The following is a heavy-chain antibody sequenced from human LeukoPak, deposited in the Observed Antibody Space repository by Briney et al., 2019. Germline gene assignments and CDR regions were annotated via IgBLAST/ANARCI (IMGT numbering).Heavy chain of an antibody. J-gene: IGHJ4*02. CDR1: GYSFTTYW. D-gene: IGHD2-21*02. CDR2: LYPGDSDT. CDR3: ARTYCGGDCYYSYFDY. V-gene: IGHV5-51*01. Sequence: PGESLKISCKGSGYSFTTYWIGWVRQMPGKGLEWMGILYPGDSDTRYSPSFQGQVTISADKSISTAYLQWSSLKASDTAMYYCARTYCGGDCYYSYFDYWGQGTLVTVSS.